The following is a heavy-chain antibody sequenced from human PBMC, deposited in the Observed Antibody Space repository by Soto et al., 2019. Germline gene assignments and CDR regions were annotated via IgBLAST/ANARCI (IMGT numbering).Heavy chain of an antibody. CDR1: GFSLSTSGVG. CDR2: IYWNDDK. D-gene: IGHD3-3*01. J-gene: IGHJ5*02. Sequence: SGPTLVQPTQTLTLTCTFSGFSLSTSGVGVGWIRQPPGKALEWLALIYWNDDKRYSPSLKSRLTITKDTSKNQVVLTMTNMDPVDTATYYCAHTPWLYYDFWSGSKKGLVWFDPWGQGTLVTVSS. V-gene: IGHV2-5*01. CDR3: AHTPWLYYDFWSGSKKGLVWFDP.